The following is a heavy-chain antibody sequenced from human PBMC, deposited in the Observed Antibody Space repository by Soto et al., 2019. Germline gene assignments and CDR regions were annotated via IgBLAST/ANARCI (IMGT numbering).Heavy chain of an antibody. Sequence: ASVKVSCKASVYTFTSYGISWVRQAPGQGLEWMGWISAYNGNTNYAQQLQGRVTMTTDTSTRTAYMELRSLRSDDTAVYYCASGESQWAPFYGDYDLGAFDIWGQGKMVPVSS. D-gene: IGHD4-17*01. CDR2: ISAYNGNT. CDR1: VYTFTSYG. CDR3: ASGESQWAPFYGDYDLGAFDI. V-gene: IGHV1-18*01. J-gene: IGHJ3*02.